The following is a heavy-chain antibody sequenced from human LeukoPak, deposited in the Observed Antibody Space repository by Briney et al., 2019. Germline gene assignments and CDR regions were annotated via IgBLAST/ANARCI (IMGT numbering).Heavy chain of an antibody. Sequence: GGSLRLSCAASGFTFSSYAMHWVRQAPGKGLEWVSGISWNSGSIGYADSVKGRFTISRDNAKNSLYLQMNSLRAEDTALYYCAKGDYYDSSGYNDYWGQGTLVTVSS. CDR1: GFTFSSYA. CDR3: AKGDYYDSSGYNDY. J-gene: IGHJ4*02. CDR2: ISWNSGSI. V-gene: IGHV3-9*01. D-gene: IGHD3-22*01.